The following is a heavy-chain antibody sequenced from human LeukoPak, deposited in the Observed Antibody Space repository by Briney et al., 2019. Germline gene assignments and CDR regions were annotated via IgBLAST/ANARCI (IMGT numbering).Heavy chain of an antibody. V-gene: IGHV1-69*13. D-gene: IGHD6-6*01. J-gene: IGHJ3*02. CDR3: ARGSVGSIAAPSDAFDI. CDR1: GYTFTSYA. Sequence: SVKVSCKASGYTFTSYAISWVRQAPGQGLEWMGGIIPIFGTANYAQKFQGRVTITADESTSTAYMELSSLRSEDTAVYYCARGSVGSIAAPSDAFDIWGQGTMVTVSS. CDR2: IIPIFGTA.